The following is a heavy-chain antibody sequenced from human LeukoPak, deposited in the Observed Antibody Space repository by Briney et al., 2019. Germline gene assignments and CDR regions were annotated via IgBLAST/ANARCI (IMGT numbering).Heavy chain of an antibody. D-gene: IGHD3-22*01. V-gene: IGHV3-21*06. CDR2: IDSSGGYM. J-gene: IGHJ4*02. CDR3: ARGLRDSSGNDY. Sequence: GGSLRLSCEASGFTFNTYSMNWARQAPGKGLEWVSSIDSSGGYMFYADSVKGRFIISRDNAKDSLYLQMNSLRAEDTAVYYCARGLRDSSGNDYWGQGTLVTVSS. CDR1: GFTFNTYS.